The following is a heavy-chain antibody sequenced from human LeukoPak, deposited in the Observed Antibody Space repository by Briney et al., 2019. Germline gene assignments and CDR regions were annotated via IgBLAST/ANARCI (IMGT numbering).Heavy chain of an antibody. V-gene: IGHV3-30*02. Sequence: GGSLRLSCAASGFTFSSYGMHWVRQAPGKGLEWVAFIRYDGSNKHYADSVKGRFSISRDNSKNMLDLQMNSLRAEDTAVYYCAKVMEDYGDYGVVDYWGQGTPVTVSS. CDR1: GFTFSSYG. CDR3: AKVMEDYGDYGVVDY. CDR2: IRYDGSNK. D-gene: IGHD4-17*01. J-gene: IGHJ4*02.